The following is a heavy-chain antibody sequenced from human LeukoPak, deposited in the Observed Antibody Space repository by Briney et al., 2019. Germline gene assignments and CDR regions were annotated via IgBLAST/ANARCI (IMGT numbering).Heavy chain of an antibody. CDR1: GFPFSDYL. CDR3: AGEPTVVTVGYYYGMDV. Sequence: HPGGSLRLSCVASGFPFSDYLLNWVRQAPGKGLEWVSYISSSSGATHYADSVKGRFTISRDNAKNSLYLQMSSLRDEDTAVYYCAGEPTVVTVGYYYGMDVWGQGTTVTVSS. V-gene: IGHV3-48*02. D-gene: IGHD4-23*01. J-gene: IGHJ6*02. CDR2: ISSSSGAT.